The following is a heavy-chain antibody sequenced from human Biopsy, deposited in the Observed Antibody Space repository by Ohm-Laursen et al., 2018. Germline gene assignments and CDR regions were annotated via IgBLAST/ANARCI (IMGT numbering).Heavy chain of an antibody. CDR2: ITHDGSKT. CDR1: GFTFSDYA. D-gene: IGHD6-19*01. J-gene: IGHJ6*02. Sequence: SLRLSCTASGFTFSDYAMHWVRQAPGKGLEWVAIITHDGSKTYYADSVEGRFTISRDQFKSTVYLQLNSLRTEDTAIYYCTKERRGWYSERWGQGTTVTVSS. CDR3: TKERRGWYSER. V-gene: IGHV3-30*18.